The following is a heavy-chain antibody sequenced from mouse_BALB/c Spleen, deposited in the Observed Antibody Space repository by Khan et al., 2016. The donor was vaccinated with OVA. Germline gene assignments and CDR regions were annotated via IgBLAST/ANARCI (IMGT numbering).Heavy chain of an antibody. J-gene: IGHJ4*01. D-gene: IGHD2-10*01. Sequence: QVQLKQSVPGLVEPSPSLSITCPISGFSLTHYGIHWVRQPPGKGLDLLVMLSRDGGTTYNSAHQSRLSISKDNAKSQVFLKMNSLQTDDTAMYYCARQPYYHYNIMDYWGQGTSVTISS. V-gene: IGHV2-6-1*01. CDR3: ARQPYYHYNIMDY. CDR1: GFSLTHYG. CDR2: LSRDGGT.